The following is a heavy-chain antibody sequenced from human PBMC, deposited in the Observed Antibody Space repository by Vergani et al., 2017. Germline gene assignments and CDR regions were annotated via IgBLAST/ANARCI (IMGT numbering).Heavy chain of an antibody. V-gene: IGHV4-30-4*01. CDR1: GGSISSGDYY. CDR2: NYYSGST. J-gene: IGHJ6*02. Sequence: QVQLQESGPGLVKPSQTLSLNCTVPGGSISSGDYYWSWIRQPPGKGLGWIGYNYYSGSTYYNPSLKSRVTISIDTSKNQFSLKLSSVTATDTAVYYCARGERPILYGMDVWGQGTTVTVSS. CDR3: ARGERPILYGMDV.